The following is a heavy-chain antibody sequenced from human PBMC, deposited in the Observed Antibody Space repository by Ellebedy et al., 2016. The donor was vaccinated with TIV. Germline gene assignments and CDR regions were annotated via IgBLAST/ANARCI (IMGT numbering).Heavy chain of an antibody. V-gene: IGHV3-30-3*01. CDR1: GFTFSSYA. J-gene: IGHJ5*02. CDR2: ISYDGSNK. CDR3: AREHTAMAFLFDP. Sequence: PGGSLRLSCAASGFTFSSYAMHWVRQAPGKGLEWVAVISYDGSNKYYADSVKGRFTISRDNSKNTLYLQMNSLRAEDTAVYYCAREHTAMAFLFDPWGQGTLVTVSS. D-gene: IGHD5-18*01.